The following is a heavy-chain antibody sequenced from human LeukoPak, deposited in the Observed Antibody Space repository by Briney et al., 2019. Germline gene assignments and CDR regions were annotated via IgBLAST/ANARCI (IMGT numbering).Heavy chain of an antibody. Sequence: PGGSLRLSCAASGFTFSSYAMHWVRQAPGKGLEWVAVTSYDGGDKYYADSVKGRFTISRDNSKNTTYLQMNSLRAEATAVYYCARVGTVTHYYYYYGMDVWGQGTTVTVSS. V-gene: IGHV3-30-3*01. CDR3: ARVGTVTHYYYYYGMDV. CDR2: TSYDGGDK. CDR1: GFTFSSYA. J-gene: IGHJ6*02. D-gene: IGHD4-17*01.